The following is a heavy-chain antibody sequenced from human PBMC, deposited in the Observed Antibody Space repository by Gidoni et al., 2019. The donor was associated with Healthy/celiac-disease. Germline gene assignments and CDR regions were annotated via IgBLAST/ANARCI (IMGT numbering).Heavy chain of an antibody. V-gene: IGHV3-23*01. CDR2: ISGSGGST. J-gene: IGHJ4*02. Sequence: LEWVSAISGSGGSTYYADSVKGRFTISRDNSKNTLYLQMNSLRAEDTAVYYCAKGDTMIVVVIIDYWGQGTLVTVSS. D-gene: IGHD3-22*01. CDR3: AKGDTMIVVVIIDY.